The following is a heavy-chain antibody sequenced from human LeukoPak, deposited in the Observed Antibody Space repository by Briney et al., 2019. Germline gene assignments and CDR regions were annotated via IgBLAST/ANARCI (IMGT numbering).Heavy chain of an antibody. D-gene: IGHD5/OR15-5a*01. CDR2: IHPDGSST. CDR3: ASGVYDSLYYFDY. J-gene: IGHJ4*02. CDR1: GLTFNTYW. Sequence: GGSLRLSCAASGLTFNTYWMHWVRQAPGKGLVWVSRIHPDGSSTLYADSVKGRFSISRDNAKNTLFLQMSSLRAEDTAVYYCASGVYDSLYYFDYWGQGTLVTVSS. V-gene: IGHV3-74*01.